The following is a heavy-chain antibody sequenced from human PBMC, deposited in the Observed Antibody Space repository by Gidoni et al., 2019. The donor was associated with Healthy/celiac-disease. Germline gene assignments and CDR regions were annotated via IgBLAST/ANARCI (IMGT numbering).Heavy chain of an antibody. V-gene: IGHV4-59*01. J-gene: IGHJ5*02. CDR3: ARVSSVRKGWFDP. CDR2: IYYSGST. Sequence: QVQLQESGPGLVKPSETLSLTCTVSGGSISSYYWSWIRQPPGKVLEWIGYIYYSGSTNYNPSLKSRVTISVDTSKNQFSLKLSSVTAADTAVYYCARVSSVRKGWFDPWGQGTLVTVSS. CDR1: GGSISSYY. D-gene: IGHD3-22*01.